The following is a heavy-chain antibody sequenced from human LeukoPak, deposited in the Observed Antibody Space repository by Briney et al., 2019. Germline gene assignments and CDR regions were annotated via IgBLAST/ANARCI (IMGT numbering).Heavy chain of an antibody. Sequence: ASVKVSCKASGYTLNSYDISWVRQAPGQGLEWMGWISGYNGNTNYAQKLQGRVTMTTDSSTSTAYMELRSLRSDDTAVYYCAREGGGPSRMDVWGKGTTVTVSS. CDR3: AREGGGPSRMDV. V-gene: IGHV1-18*01. J-gene: IGHJ6*03. CDR1: GYTLNSYD. CDR2: ISGYNGNT. D-gene: IGHD2-15*01.